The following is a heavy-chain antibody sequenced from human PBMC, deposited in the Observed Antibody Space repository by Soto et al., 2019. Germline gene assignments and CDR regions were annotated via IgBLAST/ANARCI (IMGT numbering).Heavy chain of an antibody. Sequence: ASVKVSCKASGYIFTNYNMHWVRQAPGQGLEWMGIINPSGGSTTLLQKFQGRVTMTRDTSTSTVYMELSSLRSEDTAVYYCARGYYDSSAYSYFDYWGQGTLVTVSS. CDR2: INPSGGST. CDR1: GYIFTNYN. CDR3: ARGYYDSSAYSYFDY. D-gene: IGHD3-22*01. V-gene: IGHV1-46*01. J-gene: IGHJ4*02.